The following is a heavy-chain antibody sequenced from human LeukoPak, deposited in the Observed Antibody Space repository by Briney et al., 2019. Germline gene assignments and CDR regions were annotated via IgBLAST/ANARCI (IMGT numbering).Heavy chain of an antibody. CDR3: ARVFELGRSGYYYDAFDI. CDR1: GFTFSIYG. J-gene: IGHJ3*02. Sequence: GGSLRLSCAASGFTFSIYGMSWVRQAPGKGLEWVSAIRTGGDSTYYADSVKGRFTISRDNAKNTLYLQMNSLRAEDTAVYYCARVFELGRSGYYYDAFDIWGQGTMVTVSS. D-gene: IGHD3-22*01. CDR2: IRTGGDST. V-gene: IGHV3-23*01.